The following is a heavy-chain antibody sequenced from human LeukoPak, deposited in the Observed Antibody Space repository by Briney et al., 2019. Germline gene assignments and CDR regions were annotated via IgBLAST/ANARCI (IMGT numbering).Heavy chain of an antibody. V-gene: IGHV3-23*01. J-gene: IGHJ4*02. D-gene: IGHD6-19*01. CDR3: AKARRIAVAGTVPYFDY. CDR2: ISGSGGST. Sequence: PGGSLRLSCAASGFAFSSYAMSWVRQAPGKGLEWVSAISGSGGSTYYADSVKGRFTISRDNSKNTLYLQMNSLRAEDTAVYYCAKARRIAVAGTVPYFDYWGQGTLVTVSS. CDR1: GFAFSSYA.